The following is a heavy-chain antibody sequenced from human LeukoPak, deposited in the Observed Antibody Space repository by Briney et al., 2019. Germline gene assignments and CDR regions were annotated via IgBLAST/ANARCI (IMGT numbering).Heavy chain of an antibody. Sequence: GGSLRLSCAASGFTFSSYSINWVRQAPGKGLEWVSSISSSSSYIYYADSVKGRFTISRDNAKNSLYLQMNSLRAEDTAVYYCARGAGAAAGIRWGQGTLVTVSS. CDR2: ISSSSSYI. J-gene: IGHJ4*02. CDR3: ARGAGAAAGIR. CDR1: GFTFSSYS. V-gene: IGHV3-21*01. D-gene: IGHD6-13*01.